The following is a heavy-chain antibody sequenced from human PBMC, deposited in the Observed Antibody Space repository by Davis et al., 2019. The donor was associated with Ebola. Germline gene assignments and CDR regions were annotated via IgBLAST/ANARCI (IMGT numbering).Heavy chain of an antibody. J-gene: IGHJ6*02. D-gene: IGHD5-12*01. CDR2: IYSGGSTI. Sequence: GESLKISCAASGFTVSSNYMSWVRQAPGKGLEWVSVIYSGGSTIYYADSVKGRFTISRDNAKNSLYLQMNSLRAEDTAVYYCARDSDGYDYIGYYYYGMDVWGQGTTVTVSS. CDR1: GFTVSSNY. V-gene: IGHV3-53*01. CDR3: ARDSDGYDYIGYYYYGMDV.